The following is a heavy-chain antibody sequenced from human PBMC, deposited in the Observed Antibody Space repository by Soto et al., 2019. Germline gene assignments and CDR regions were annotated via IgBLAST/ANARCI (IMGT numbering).Heavy chain of an antibody. CDR1: GFSFVNYA. CDR3: AKATTNGGWFNPFDS. CDR2: LSGSGTST. V-gene: IGHV3-23*01. J-gene: IGHJ4*02. D-gene: IGHD6-19*01. Sequence: VGSVRLSCAAPGFSFVNYAMNWFRQAPRKGLEWVSGLSGSGTSTYYADSVKGRFTISRDNSRDTLFLQMNSLTADDTAVYYCAKATTNGGWFNPFDSWGQGALVTVSS.